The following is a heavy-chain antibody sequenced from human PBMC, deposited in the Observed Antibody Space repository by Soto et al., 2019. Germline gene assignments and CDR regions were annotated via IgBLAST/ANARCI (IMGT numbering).Heavy chain of an antibody. CDR3: ARQLHCSGGSCRGGYYYYMDV. Sequence: GESLKISCKGSGYSFTSYWIGWVRQMPGKGLEWMGIIYPGDSDTRYSPSFQGQVTISADKSISTAYLQWSSLKASDTAMYYCARQLHCSGGSCRGGYYYYMDVWGKGTTVTVYS. J-gene: IGHJ6*03. V-gene: IGHV5-51*01. CDR1: GYSFTSYW. CDR2: IYPGDSDT. D-gene: IGHD2-15*01.